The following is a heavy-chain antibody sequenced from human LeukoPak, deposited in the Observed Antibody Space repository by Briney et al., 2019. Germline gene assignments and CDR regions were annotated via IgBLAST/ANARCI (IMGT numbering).Heavy chain of an antibody. Sequence: GESLKISCKGSGYRFTSYWIGWVRQMPGKGLEWMGIIYPGDSDTRYSPSFQGQVTISVDKSISTAYLQWSSLKASDTAMYYCARHDGAMVKGNYYYYGMDVWGQGTTVTVSS. CDR2: IYPGDSDT. CDR1: GYRFTSYW. J-gene: IGHJ6*02. CDR3: ARHDGAMVKGNYYYYGMDV. V-gene: IGHV5-51*01. D-gene: IGHD5-18*01.